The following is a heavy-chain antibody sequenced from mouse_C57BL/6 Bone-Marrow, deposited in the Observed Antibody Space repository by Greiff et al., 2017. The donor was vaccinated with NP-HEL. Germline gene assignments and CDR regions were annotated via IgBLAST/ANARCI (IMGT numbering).Heavy chain of an antibody. V-gene: IGHV1-26*01. Sequence: VQLQQSGPELVKPGASVKISCKASGYTFTDYYMNWVKQSHGKSLEWIGDINPNNGGTSYNQKFKGKATLTVDKSSSTAYMELRSLTSEDSAVYYCARAAGRGYYFDYWGQGTTLTVSS. CDR3: ARAAGRGYYFDY. CDR2: INPNNGGT. CDR1: GYTFTDYY. J-gene: IGHJ2*01.